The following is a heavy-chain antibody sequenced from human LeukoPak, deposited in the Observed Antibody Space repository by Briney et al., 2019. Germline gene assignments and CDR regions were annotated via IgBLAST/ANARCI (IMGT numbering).Heavy chain of an antibody. D-gene: IGHD3-16*01. CDR1: GFTFSSHE. CDR3: ARQTLGATAYSAFDF. V-gene: IGHV3-48*03. J-gene: IGHJ3*01. Sequence: GGSLRLSCAASGFTFSSHEMNWVRQAPGKGLEWVSYISDSGSPIYYADSVKGRFTVSRDNAKNSQYLQMNSLRAEDTALYYCARQTLGATAYSAFDFWGQGTLVTVSS. CDR2: ISDSGSPI.